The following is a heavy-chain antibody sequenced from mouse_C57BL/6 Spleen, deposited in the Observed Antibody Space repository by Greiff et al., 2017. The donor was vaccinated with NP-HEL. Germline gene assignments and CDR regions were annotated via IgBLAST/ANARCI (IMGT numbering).Heavy chain of an antibody. D-gene: IGHD3-2*02. Sequence: QVQLQQPGTELVKPGASVKLSCKASGYTFTSYWMHWVQQRPGQGLEWIGNINPSTGGTNYNEKFNSKATLTVDNSSSTAYMQLSSLTSEDSAVDYCARRGDQLRPGAMDYWGQGTSVTVAS. CDR2: INPSTGGT. CDR3: ARRGDQLRPGAMDY. J-gene: IGHJ4*01. CDR1: GYTFTSYW. V-gene: IGHV1-53*01.